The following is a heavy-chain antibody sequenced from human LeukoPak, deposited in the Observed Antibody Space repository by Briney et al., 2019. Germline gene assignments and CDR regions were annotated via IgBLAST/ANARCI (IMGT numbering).Heavy chain of an antibody. CDR3: TGGGSWAYSSTLDF. Sequence: GRSLRLSCATSGFIFHHFSMYWVRQAPGKGLEWVTVISYDGTTKHYADSVKGRFTVSRDNSKKTLYLQLNNLRVEDTAVYYCTGGGSWAYSSTLDFWGQGTLVTVSP. CDR2: ISYDGTTK. CDR1: GFIFHHFS. D-gene: IGHD2-2*01. J-gene: IGHJ4*02. V-gene: IGHV3-30-3*01.